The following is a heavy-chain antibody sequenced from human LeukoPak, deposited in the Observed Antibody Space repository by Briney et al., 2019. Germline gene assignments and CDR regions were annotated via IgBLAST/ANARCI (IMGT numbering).Heavy chain of an antibody. V-gene: IGHV4-59*01. CDR3: ARARGYSYGSIRFDY. J-gene: IGHJ4*02. CDR2: IYYSGST. D-gene: IGHD5-18*01. CDR1: GFTFSSYW. Sequence: GSLRLSCAASGFTFSSYWMSWIRQPPGKGLEWIGYIYYSGSTNYNPSLKSRVTISVDTSKNQFSLKLSSVTAADTAVYYCARARGYSYGSIRFDYWGQGTLVTVSS.